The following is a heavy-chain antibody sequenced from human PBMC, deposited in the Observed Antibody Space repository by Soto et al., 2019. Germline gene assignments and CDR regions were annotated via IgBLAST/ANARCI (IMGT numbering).Heavy chain of an antibody. D-gene: IGHD3-3*01. CDR3: ARGANYDFWSGYAFDI. V-gene: IGHV1-69*01. CDR1: GGTFSSYA. Sequence: QVQLVQSGAEVKKPGSSVKVSCKASGGTFSSYATSWVRQAPGQGLEWMGGIIPIFGTANYAQKFQGRVTITADESTSTAYMELSSLRSEDTAVYYCARGANYDFWSGYAFDIWGQGTMVTVSS. CDR2: IIPIFGTA. J-gene: IGHJ3*02.